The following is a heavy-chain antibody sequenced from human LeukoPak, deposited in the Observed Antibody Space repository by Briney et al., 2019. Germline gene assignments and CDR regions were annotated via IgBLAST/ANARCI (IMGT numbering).Heavy chain of an antibody. CDR2: IKSKTDGGTT. CDR1: GFTFSSYA. J-gene: IGHJ4*02. CDR3: TTEGNGYNPRLHVY. D-gene: IGHD5-24*01. Sequence: KAGGSLRLSCAASGFTFSSYAMHWVRQAPGKGLEWVGRIKSKTDGGTTDYAAPVKGRFTISRDDSKNTLYLQMNSLKTEDTAVYYCTTEGNGYNPRLHVYWGQGTLVTVSS. V-gene: IGHV3-15*07.